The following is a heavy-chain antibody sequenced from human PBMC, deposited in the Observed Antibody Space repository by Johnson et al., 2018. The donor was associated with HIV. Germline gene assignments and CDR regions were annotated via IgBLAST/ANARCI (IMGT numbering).Heavy chain of an antibody. Sequence: QVQLVESGGGVVQPGRSLRLSCAASGFTFSSYAIHWVRQAPGKGLEWVAIISYDETYKYYADSVKGRFTISRDNSKNTLYLQMSSLRAEDTAIYYCARDSGKWSGVRFAFDIWGQGTMVTVSS. CDR1: GFTFSSYA. CDR3: ARDSGKWSGVRFAFDI. D-gene: IGHD3-10*01. CDR2: ISYDETYK. J-gene: IGHJ3*02. V-gene: IGHV3-30*04.